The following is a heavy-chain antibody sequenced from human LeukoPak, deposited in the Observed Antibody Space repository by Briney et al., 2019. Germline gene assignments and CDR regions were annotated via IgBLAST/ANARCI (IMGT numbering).Heavy chain of an antibody. D-gene: IGHD3-22*01. V-gene: IGHV3-20*04. CDR1: GFTFSSYG. CDR3: ARAFSPRRSSGYYY. J-gene: IGHJ4*02. Sequence: GGSLRLSCAASGFTFSSYGMHWVRQAPGKGLEWVSGINWNGGSTGYADSVKGRFTISRDNAKNSLYLQMNSLRAEDTALYYCARAFSPRRSSGYYYWGQGTLVTVSS. CDR2: INWNGGST.